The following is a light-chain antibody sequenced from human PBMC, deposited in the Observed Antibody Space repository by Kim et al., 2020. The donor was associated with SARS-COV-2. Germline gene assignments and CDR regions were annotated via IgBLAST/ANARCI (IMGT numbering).Light chain of an antibody. Sequence: SYELTQPPSVSVSPGQTARITCSGDALPKQYAYWYQQKPGQAPVMVIYKDSERPSGIPERYSGSSSGTTVTLVISGVQAEDEADYYCQSPDSSGTYEFGGGTQLTVL. J-gene: IGLJ3*02. V-gene: IGLV3-25*03. CDR1: ALPKQY. CDR3: QSPDSSGTYE. CDR2: KDS.